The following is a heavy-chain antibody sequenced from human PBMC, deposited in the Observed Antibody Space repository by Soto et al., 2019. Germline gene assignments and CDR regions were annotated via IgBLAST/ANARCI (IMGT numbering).Heavy chain of an antibody. V-gene: IGHV1-8*01. CDR1: GYSFSTYD. D-gene: IGHD2-2*02. CDR2: VNPKSGNT. Sequence: QVQLVQSGAEVKKPGASVKVSCKASGYSFSTYDINRVRQAAGQGLEWMGWVNPKSGNTDYAQRFLGRVTMTSNTSISTAYMELSALTPEDTAVYYCARPYCDSTSCYTDWFDPWGQGTLVTVSS. CDR3: ARPYCDSTSCYTDWFDP. J-gene: IGHJ5*02.